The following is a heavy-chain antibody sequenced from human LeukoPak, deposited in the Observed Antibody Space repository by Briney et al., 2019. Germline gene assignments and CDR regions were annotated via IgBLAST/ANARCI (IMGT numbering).Heavy chain of an antibody. Sequence: GRSLRLSCAASGFTFSSYGMHWVRQAPGKGLEWVAVISYDGSNKYYADSVKGRFTISRDNSKNTLYLQMNSLRAEDMAVYYCAKDGAQQLVSYYYYGMDVWGQGTTVTVSS. CDR3: AKDGAQQLVSYYYYGMDV. D-gene: IGHD6-13*01. CDR2: ISYDGSNK. CDR1: GFTFSSYG. V-gene: IGHV3-30*18. J-gene: IGHJ6*02.